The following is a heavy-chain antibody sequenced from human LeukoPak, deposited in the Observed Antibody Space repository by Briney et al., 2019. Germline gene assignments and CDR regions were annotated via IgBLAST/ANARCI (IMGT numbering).Heavy chain of an antibody. J-gene: IGHJ3*01. V-gene: IGHV1-69*06. D-gene: IGHD1-20*01. Sequence: SVKVSCKASGGTFDSYAISWVRQAPGRGLEWMAGIIPIFGTPIYAQRFQGRVTITADKSTSTAYMELRSLRSEDTAVYYCARAHNWEGPKGDWGQGTMVIVSS. CDR3: ARAHNWEGPKGD. CDR2: IIPIFGTP. CDR1: GGTFDSYA.